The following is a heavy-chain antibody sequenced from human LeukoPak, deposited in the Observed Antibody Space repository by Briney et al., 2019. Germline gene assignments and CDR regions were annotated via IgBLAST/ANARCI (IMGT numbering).Heavy chain of an antibody. CDR2: IKSDGKT. CDR1: GFTFSSYW. CDR3: ARAPSEIGGYYPEYFRH. Sequence: GGSLTLSCAASGFTFSSYWMHWVRQAPGKGLVWVSRIKSDGKTNYADSVKGRFTISRDNAKNTVSLQMNSLRAEDTGVYYCARAPSEIGGYYPEYFRHWGQGTVGTVSS. V-gene: IGHV3-74*01. J-gene: IGHJ1*01. D-gene: IGHD3-22*01.